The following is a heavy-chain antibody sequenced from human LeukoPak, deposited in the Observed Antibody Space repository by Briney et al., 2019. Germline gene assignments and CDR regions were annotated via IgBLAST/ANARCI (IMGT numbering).Heavy chain of an antibody. D-gene: IGHD3-22*01. J-gene: IGHJ4*02. CDR1: GGTFSSYA. V-gene: IGHV1-69*13. Sequence: SVKVSCKASGGTFSSYAISWVRQAPGQGLEWMGGIIPIFGTANYAQKSQGRVAITADESTSTAYMELSSLRSEDTAVYYCARGTYYYDNSGYKIDYWGQGTLVTVSS. CDR3: ARGTYYYDNSGYKIDY. CDR2: IIPIFGTA.